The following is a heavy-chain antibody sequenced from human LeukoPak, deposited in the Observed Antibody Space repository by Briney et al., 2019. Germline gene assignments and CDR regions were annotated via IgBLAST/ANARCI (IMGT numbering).Heavy chain of an antibody. CDR3: AKSHYYGSGSYSHFDY. CDR2: ISSSGSTT. D-gene: IGHD3-10*01. J-gene: IGHJ4*02. CDR1: GFTFSSYA. V-gene: IGHV3-23*01. Sequence: GGSLRLSCAASGFTFSSYAMSWVRQAPGKGLEWVSSISSSGSTTDYADSVKGRFTISRDSSRNTLFLQMNSLRAEDTAVYYCAKSHYYGSGSYSHFDYWGQGTLVTVSS.